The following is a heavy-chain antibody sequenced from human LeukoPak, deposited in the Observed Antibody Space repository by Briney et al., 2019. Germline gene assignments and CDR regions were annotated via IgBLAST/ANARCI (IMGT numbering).Heavy chain of an antibody. Sequence: ASVKVSCKASGYTFTSYDINWVRQAPGQGLEWMGIINPSGGSTSYAQKFQGRVTMTRDTFTSTVYMELSSLRSEDTAVYYCARGQIAARPLDYWGQGTLVTVSS. J-gene: IGHJ4*02. V-gene: IGHV1-46*01. CDR3: ARGQIAARPLDY. D-gene: IGHD6-6*01. CDR1: GYTFTSYD. CDR2: INPSGGST.